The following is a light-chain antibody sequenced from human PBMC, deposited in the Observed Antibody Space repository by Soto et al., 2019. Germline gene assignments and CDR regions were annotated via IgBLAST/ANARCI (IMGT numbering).Light chain of an antibody. Sequence: QSVLTQPPSASGTPGQRVTISCSGATSNIGSNYVYWYQHLPGTAPKLMIYATSKRPSGVSNRFSGSKSGDTASLTISGLQAEDEADYYCTSFARGSTLVFGGGTKVTVL. J-gene: IGLJ3*02. CDR2: ATS. CDR1: TSNIGSNY. CDR3: TSFARGSTLV. V-gene: IGLV1-47*01.